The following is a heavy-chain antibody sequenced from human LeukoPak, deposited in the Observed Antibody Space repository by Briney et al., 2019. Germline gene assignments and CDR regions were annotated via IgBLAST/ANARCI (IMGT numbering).Heavy chain of an antibody. CDR3: ARDQYDTWSRRGNFDS. CDR2: IKLDGSEK. CDR1: GFIFGKYW. J-gene: IGHJ4*02. V-gene: IGHV3-7*03. D-gene: IGHD3-3*01. Sequence: GGSLRLSCAASGFIFGKYWMSWVRQAPGKGLEWVANIKLDGSEKNYVNSVKGRFTISRDNTKNSLYLQINSLRAEDTAVFYCARDQYDTWSRRGNFDSWGQGTLVIVSS.